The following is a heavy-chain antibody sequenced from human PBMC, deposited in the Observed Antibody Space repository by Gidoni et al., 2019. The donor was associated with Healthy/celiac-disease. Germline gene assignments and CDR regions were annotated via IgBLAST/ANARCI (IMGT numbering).Heavy chain of an antibody. CDR3: ARDPHQFRMIVVGNWFDP. D-gene: IGHD3-22*01. Sequence: QVQLVQSGAEVKKPGASVKVPCKASGYTFTGYYMHWVRQAPGQGLEWMGWINPNSGGTNYAQKFQGRVTMTRDTSISTAYMELSRLRSDDTAVYYCARDPHQFRMIVVGNWFDPWGQGTLVTVSS. J-gene: IGHJ5*02. CDR2: INPNSGGT. V-gene: IGHV1-2*02. CDR1: GYTFTGYY.